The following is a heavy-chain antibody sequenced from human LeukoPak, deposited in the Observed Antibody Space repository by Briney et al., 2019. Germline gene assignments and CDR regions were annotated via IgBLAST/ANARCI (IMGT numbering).Heavy chain of an antibody. CDR2: ISAYNGNT. D-gene: IGHD6-13*01. V-gene: IGHV1-18*01. Sequence: ASVKVSCKASAYTFTSYAISWVRQAPGQGLEWMGWISAYNGNTNYAQKVQGRVSTTTDASTSTAYMELRSLRSDDTAVYYCARAGVQQQHDYWGQGTLVTVSS. J-gene: IGHJ4*02. CDR1: AYTFTSYA. CDR3: ARAGVQQQHDY.